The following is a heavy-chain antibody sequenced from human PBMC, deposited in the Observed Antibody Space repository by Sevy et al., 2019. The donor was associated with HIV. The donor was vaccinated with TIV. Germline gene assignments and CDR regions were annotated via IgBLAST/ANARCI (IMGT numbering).Heavy chain of an antibody. CDR2: IYYSGST. CDR3: ASSYQYYYYGMDV. V-gene: IGHV4-59*01. CDR1: GGSISSYY. Sequence: SETLSLTCTVSGGSISSYYWSWIRQPPGKGLEWIGYIYYSGSTNYNPSLKSRVTISVDTSKNQFSLKLGSVTAADTAVYYCASSYQYYYYGMDVWGQGTTVTVSS. J-gene: IGHJ6*02.